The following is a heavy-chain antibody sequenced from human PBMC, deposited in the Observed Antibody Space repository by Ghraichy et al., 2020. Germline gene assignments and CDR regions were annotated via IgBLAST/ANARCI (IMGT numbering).Heavy chain of an antibody. CDR3: ARGVDTAMPPFTEAFDI. CDR1: GGSISSYY. Sequence: SETLSLTCTVSGGSISSYYWSWIRQPPGKGLEWIGYIYYSGSTNYNPSLKSRVTISVDTSKNQFSLKLSSVTAADTAVYYCARGVDTAMPPFTEAFDIWGQGTMVTVSS. J-gene: IGHJ3*02. V-gene: IGHV4-59*01. CDR2: IYYSGST. D-gene: IGHD5-18*01.